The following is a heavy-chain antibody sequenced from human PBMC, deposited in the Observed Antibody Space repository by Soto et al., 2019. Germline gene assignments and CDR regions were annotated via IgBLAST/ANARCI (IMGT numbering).Heavy chain of an antibody. CDR3: AKDVFDCSNSYFDY. V-gene: IGHV3-23*01. Sequence: GWSLRLSCATSGFSFSNYAMSWVRQAPGKGLEWVAAITSVGYTYYVDSLKGRFTISRDNSKNTLFLQMNSLRAEDTAVYYCAKDVFDCSNSYFDYWGQGTMVTVYS. CDR2: ITSVGYT. D-gene: IGHD4-4*01. CDR1: GFSFSNYA. J-gene: IGHJ4*02.